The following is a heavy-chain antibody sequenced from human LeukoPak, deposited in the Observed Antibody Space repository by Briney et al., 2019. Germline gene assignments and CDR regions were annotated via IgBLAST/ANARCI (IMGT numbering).Heavy chain of an antibody. V-gene: IGHV4-59*01. D-gene: IGHD6-19*01. Sequence: SETQSLTCTVSGGSINSNYWSWIRQPPGEGLEWIAYIDHSGNTNYNPSLKSRVTISRDMSKNQFSLKLTSVTAADTAMYYCARVGSWYYFDYWGQGILVTVSS. J-gene: IGHJ4*02. CDR3: ARVGSWYYFDY. CDR1: GGSINSNY. CDR2: IDHSGNT.